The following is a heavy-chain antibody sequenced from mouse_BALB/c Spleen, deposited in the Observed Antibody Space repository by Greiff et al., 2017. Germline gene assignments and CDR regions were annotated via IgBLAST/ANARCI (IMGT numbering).Heavy chain of an antibody. CDR3: ARELRFAY. D-gene: IGHD1-1*01. CDR1: GFTFSSFG. CDR2: ISSGSSTI. V-gene: IGHV5-17*02. J-gene: IGHJ3*01. Sequence: EVKVVESGGGLVQPGGSRKLSCAASGFTFSSFGMHWVRHAPEKGLEWVAYISSGSSTIYYADTVKGRFTISRDNPKNTLFLQMTSLRSEDTAMYYCARELRFAYWGQGTLVTVSA.